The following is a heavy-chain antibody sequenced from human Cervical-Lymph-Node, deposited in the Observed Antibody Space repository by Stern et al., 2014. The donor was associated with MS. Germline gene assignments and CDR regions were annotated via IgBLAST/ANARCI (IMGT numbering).Heavy chain of an antibody. D-gene: IGHD5-18*01. V-gene: IGHV4-61*02. J-gene: IGHJ4*02. CDR3: ALERLGFYSFEPLAY. Sequence: QLQLQESGPGLVQPSHPLSLTCTVTGGSIDRETNSWNRIPQTAGKGLEWIGRFSIVGPRKYINYNPSLSSRVTLSVNTSKSQVSLTLNSVTGADTAVYFCALERLGFYSFEPLAYWGQGILVTVSS. CDR2: FSIVGPRKYI. CDR1: GGSIDRETNS.